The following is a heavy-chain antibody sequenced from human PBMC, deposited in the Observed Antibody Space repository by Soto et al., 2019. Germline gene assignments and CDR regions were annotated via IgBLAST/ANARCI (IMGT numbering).Heavy chain of an antibody. V-gene: IGHV3-30-3*01. CDR2: ISYDGSNK. J-gene: IGHJ4*02. D-gene: IGHD3-22*01. CDR3: ARGLFYDSRGSRGDFDY. CDR1: GFTFSSYA. Sequence: QVQLVESGGGVVQPGRSLRLSCAASGFTFSSYAMHWVRQAQGKGLEWVAVISYDGSNKYYADSVKGRFTISRDNSKNTLYLQMNSLIAEDTAVYYCARGLFYDSRGSRGDFDYWGQGTLVTVSS.